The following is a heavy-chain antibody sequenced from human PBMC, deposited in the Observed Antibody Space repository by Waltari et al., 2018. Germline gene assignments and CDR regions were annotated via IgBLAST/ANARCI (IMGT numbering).Heavy chain of an antibody. CDR2: IKPNSGGT. V-gene: IGHV1-2*02. CDR1: GYTFTVYD. CDR3: ARSIVATIYYYGMDV. J-gene: IGHJ6*02. Sequence: QVQLVQSGAEVKKPGASVKVSCKASGYTFTVYDMHCLRQAPGQGLEWMGWIKPNSGGTNYAQKFQGRVTMTRDTSISTAYMELSRLRSDDTAVYYCARSIVATIYYYGMDVWGQGTTVTVSS. D-gene: IGHD5-12*01.